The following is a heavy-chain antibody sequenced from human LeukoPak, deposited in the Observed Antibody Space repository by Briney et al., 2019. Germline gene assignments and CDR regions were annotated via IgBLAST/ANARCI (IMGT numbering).Heavy chain of an antibody. CDR3: ARGRTYYYDTSGYYPSIYYGMDV. Sequence: TSSETLSLTCAVYGGSFSGYHWTWIRQSPGKGLEWIGEINHGESTNYNPSLKSRATLSVDTSKNQFSLKLTSVTAADTAVYYCARGRTYYYDTSGYYPSIYYGMDVWGQGTTVIVSS. CDR2: INHGEST. V-gene: IGHV4-34*01. D-gene: IGHD3-22*01. CDR1: GGSFSGYH. J-gene: IGHJ6*02.